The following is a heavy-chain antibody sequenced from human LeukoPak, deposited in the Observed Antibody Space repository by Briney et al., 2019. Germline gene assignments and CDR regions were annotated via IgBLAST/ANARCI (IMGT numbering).Heavy chain of an antibody. CDR2: IQQDGSEK. D-gene: IGHD6-13*01. CDR3: ARGMKTYSSSWLSDAFDI. J-gene: IGHJ3*02. CDR1: GFTFSSYW. Sequence: GGSLRLSCAASGFTFSSYWMSWVRQAPGKGLEWVANIQQDGSEKYYVDSVKGRFTISRDNAKNSLYLQMNSLRAEDTAVYYCARGMKTYSSSWLSDAFDIWGQGTMVTVSS. V-gene: IGHV3-7*01.